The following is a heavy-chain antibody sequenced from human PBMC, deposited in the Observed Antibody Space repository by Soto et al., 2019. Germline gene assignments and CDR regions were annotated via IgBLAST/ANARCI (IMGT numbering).Heavy chain of an antibody. CDR3: ARDRVQMVDGLDV. V-gene: IGHV3-33*01. CDR2: IWYDGINK. Sequence: QVQVVESGGGVVQPGRSLRLSCAASGFTFSFYGMHWVRQPPGKGLEWVAVIWYDGINKYYADSVKGRFTISRDNSKNMVYLQMSSLRAEDTAVYYCARDRVQMVDGLDVWGQGTTVTVSS. D-gene: IGHD2-15*01. J-gene: IGHJ6*02. CDR1: GFTFSFYG.